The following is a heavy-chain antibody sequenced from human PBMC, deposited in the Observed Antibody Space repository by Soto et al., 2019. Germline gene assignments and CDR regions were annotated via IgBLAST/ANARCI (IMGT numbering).Heavy chain of an antibody. CDR1: GFTFTKFA. CDR2: ISGPGGST. J-gene: IGHJ4*02. V-gene: IGHV3-23*01. D-gene: IGHD6-19*01. Sequence: PGGSLRLSCAASGFTFTKFAMSWIRQAPGKGLEWVASISGPGGSTNYADSVRGRFTISRDNSKDTVSMQMNSLGVEDTAVYFCAKDRRIAVSHFDFWGQGPLVTVST. CDR3: AKDRRIAVSHFDF.